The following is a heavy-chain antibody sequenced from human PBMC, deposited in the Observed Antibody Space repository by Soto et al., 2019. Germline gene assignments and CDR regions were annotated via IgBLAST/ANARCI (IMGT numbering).Heavy chain of an antibody. D-gene: IGHD6-13*01. CDR3: AANRPSSSWYDDYYYYGMDV. V-gene: IGHV3-23*01. Sequence: GGSLRLSCAASGFTFSSYAMSWVRQAPGKGLEWVSAISGSGGSTYYADSVKGRFTISRDNSKNTLYLQMNSLRAEDTAVYYCAANRPSSSWYDDYYYYGMDVWGQGTTVTVSS. CDR1: GFTFSSYA. CDR2: ISGSGGST. J-gene: IGHJ6*02.